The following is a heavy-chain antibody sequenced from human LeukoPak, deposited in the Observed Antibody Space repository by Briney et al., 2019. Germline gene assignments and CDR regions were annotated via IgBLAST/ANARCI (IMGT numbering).Heavy chain of an antibody. V-gene: IGHV1-46*01. Sequence: ASVKVSCKASGSTFTHYYMHWVRQAPGQGLEWMGIINPSGGSTSYAQKFQGRVTLTRDTSTSTVYMELSSLSSEDTAVYYCARDEGPPRYNWNYGGPDFWGQGTLVTVLS. CDR2: INPSGGST. J-gene: IGHJ4*02. CDR1: GSTFTHYY. D-gene: IGHD1-7*01. CDR3: ARDEGPPRYNWNYGGPDF.